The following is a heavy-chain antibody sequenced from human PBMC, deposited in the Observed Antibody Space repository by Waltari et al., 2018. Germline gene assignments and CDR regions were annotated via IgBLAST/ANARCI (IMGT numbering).Heavy chain of an antibody. CDR2: ISGYDDNT. CDR1: GYIFTRYG. CDR3: ARDYYYGSGSSWSDVFDI. Sequence: QVQLVQSGGEVRRPGASVTVSCKATGYIFTRYGISWVRQAPGQGLEWMGWISGYDDNTHFAQNCQGRVTMSTDTFTSTVYMDLRSLRSDDTAVYYCARDYYYGSGSSWSDVFDIWGQGTMVTVSS. V-gene: IGHV1-18*01. D-gene: IGHD3-10*01. J-gene: IGHJ3*02.